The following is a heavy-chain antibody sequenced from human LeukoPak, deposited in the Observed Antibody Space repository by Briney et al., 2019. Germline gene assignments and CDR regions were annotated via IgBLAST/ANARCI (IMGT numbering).Heavy chain of an antibody. CDR3: ARSSWDFWSGTNLQGIYYIDV. V-gene: IGHV4-34*01. Sequence: SETLSLTCAVYGGSFSGYYWSWIRQPPGKGLEWIGEINHSGSTNYNPSLKSRVTISVDTSRNQFSLKLTSVTAADTAVYYCARSSWDFWSGTNLQGIYYIDVWGKGITVTVSS. D-gene: IGHD3-3*01. CDR2: INHSGST. J-gene: IGHJ6*03. CDR1: GGSFSGYY.